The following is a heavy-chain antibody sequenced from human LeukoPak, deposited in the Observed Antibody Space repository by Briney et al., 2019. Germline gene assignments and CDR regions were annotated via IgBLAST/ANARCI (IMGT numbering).Heavy chain of an antibody. CDR3: ARGPNYPSPSPFDY. D-gene: IGHD5-24*01. CDR1: GGSISSYY. V-gene: IGHV4-59*08. Sequence: PSETLSLTCTVSGGSISSYYWSWIRQPPGKGLEWIGCIYYSGSTDYNPSLKSRVTISVDTSKNQFSLKLSSATAADTAVYYCARGPNYPSPSPFDYWGQGTLVTVSS. J-gene: IGHJ4*02. CDR2: IYYSGST.